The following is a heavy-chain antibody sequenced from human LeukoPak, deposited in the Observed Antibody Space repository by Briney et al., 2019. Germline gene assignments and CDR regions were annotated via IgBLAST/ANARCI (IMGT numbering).Heavy chain of an antibody. CDR3: ARVGLVPAAICWFDP. V-gene: IGHV4-34*01. D-gene: IGHD2-2*01. Sequence: SETLSLTCTVSGGSLSSGDYYWSWIRQPPGKGLEWIGEINHSGSTNYNPSLKSRVTISVDTSKNQFSLKLSSVTAADTAVYYCARVGLVPAAICWFDPWGQGTLVTVSS. CDR1: GGSLSSGDYY. CDR2: INHSGST. J-gene: IGHJ5*02.